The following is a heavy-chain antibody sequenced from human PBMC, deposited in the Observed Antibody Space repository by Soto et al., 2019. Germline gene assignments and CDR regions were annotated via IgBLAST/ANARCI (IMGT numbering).Heavy chain of an antibody. CDR2: IKTSAGGGAT. Sequence: EVQLVESAGGLVKPGGSLRLSCVASGFSFNEAWMNWVRQAPGEGLEWVGRIKTSAGGGATDYAAPVQGRFTISRDDSKDAQSLHMTSLRAEDTAIYCCSTGSVEGIWGQGTTVNVSS. CDR1: GFSFNEAW. J-gene: IGHJ6*02. CDR3: STGSVEGI. D-gene: IGHD2-15*01. V-gene: IGHV3-15*07.